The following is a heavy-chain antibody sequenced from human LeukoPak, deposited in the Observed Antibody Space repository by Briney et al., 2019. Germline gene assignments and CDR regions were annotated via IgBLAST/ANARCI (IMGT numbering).Heavy chain of an antibody. CDR3: ARVATIQGGSGDYYYYYGMDV. Sequence: PGGSLRLSCAASGFTFSSYEMNWVRQAPGKGLEWVAVISYDGSNKYYADSVKGRFTISRDNSKNTLYLQMNSLRAEDTAVYYCARVATIQGGSGDYYYYYGMDVWGQGTAVTVSS. J-gene: IGHJ6*02. CDR2: ISYDGSNK. CDR1: GFTFSSYE. V-gene: IGHV3-30-3*01. D-gene: IGHD5-12*01.